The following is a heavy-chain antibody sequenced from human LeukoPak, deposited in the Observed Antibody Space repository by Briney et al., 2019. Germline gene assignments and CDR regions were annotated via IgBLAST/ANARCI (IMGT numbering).Heavy chain of an antibody. J-gene: IGHJ3*02. D-gene: IGHD6-13*01. V-gene: IGHV1-18*01. Sequence: ASVKVSCKASGYTFTSYGISWVRQAPGQGLEWMGWISAYNGNTNYAQXLQGXVTMTTDTSTSTAYMELRSLRSDDTAVYYCARGHYSSSWYDAFDIWGQGTMVTVSS. CDR1: GYTFTSYG. CDR2: ISAYNGNT. CDR3: ARGHYSSSWYDAFDI.